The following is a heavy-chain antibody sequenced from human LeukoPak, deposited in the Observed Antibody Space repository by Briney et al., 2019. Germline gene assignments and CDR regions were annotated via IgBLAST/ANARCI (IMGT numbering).Heavy chain of an antibody. V-gene: IGHV3-48*03. CDR1: GFTFSSYE. CDR2: ISSSGSTI. D-gene: IGHD1-26*01. Sequence: GGSLRLSCAASGFTFSSYEMNWVRQAPGKGLEWVSYISSSGSTIYYADSVKGRFTISRDNAKNSLYLQMNSLRPEDTAVYYCATGPQIREPAYWGQGTLVTVSS. CDR3: ATGPQIREPAY. J-gene: IGHJ4*02.